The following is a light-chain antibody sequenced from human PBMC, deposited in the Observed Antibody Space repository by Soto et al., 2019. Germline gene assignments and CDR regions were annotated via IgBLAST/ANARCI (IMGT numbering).Light chain of an antibody. Sequence: EIVMTQSPATLSVSPGERATLSCRASQSVSSNLAWYQQKPGQAPRLLIYGASTRATGIPARFSGSGSGTEFTLTISSLQSEDFAVYYCQQRSTWLYTFGQGTKLEV. CDR3: QQRSTWLYT. V-gene: IGKV3-15*01. CDR2: GAS. CDR1: QSVSSN. J-gene: IGKJ2*01.